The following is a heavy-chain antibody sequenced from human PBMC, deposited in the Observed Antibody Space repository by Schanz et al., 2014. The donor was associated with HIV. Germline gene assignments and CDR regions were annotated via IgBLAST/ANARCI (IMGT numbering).Heavy chain of an antibody. J-gene: IGHJ4*02. D-gene: IGHD2-2*01. CDR2: ISYDGSIE. CDR1: GFIFRTHG. CDR3: AKVGRIYSTTWIDY. Sequence: QVQLMESGGGLVQPGGSLRLSCAASGFIFRTHGMHWVRQAPGKGLEWVAVISYDGSIEYYADSVKGRFTISRDNSKTTLYLQMNSLRSEDTAVYYCAKVGRIYSTTWIDYWGQGTLVTVSS. V-gene: IGHV3-30*18.